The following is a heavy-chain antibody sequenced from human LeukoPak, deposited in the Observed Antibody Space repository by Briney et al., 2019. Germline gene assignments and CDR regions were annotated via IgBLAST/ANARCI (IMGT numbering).Heavy chain of an antibody. V-gene: IGHV3-53*01. CDR2: ISKSGDHT. CDR3: ATSWGPDTSAFRWGRDGMDV. CDR1: GFTVSSNY. J-gene: IGHJ6*02. D-gene: IGHD3-16*01. Sequence: QPGGSLRLSCAASGFTVSSNYMSWVRQAPGKGLEWVSAISKSGDHTYYAASAKGRFTIYRDNSKNTQYLQMNSLRAEDTAVYYCATSWGPDTSAFRWGRDGMDVWGQGTTVIVS.